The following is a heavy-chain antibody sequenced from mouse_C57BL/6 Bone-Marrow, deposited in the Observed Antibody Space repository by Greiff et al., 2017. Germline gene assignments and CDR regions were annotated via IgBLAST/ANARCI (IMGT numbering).Heavy chain of an antibody. CDR3: AISVAYYYGSSYWYFDV. J-gene: IGHJ1*03. V-gene: IGHV2-5*01. CDR1: GFSLTSYG. D-gene: IGHD1-1*01. CDR2: IWRGGGT. Sequence: VQLQQSGPGLVQPSQSLSITCTASGFSLTSYGVHWVRQSPGKGLEWLGVIWRGGGTDYNAAFMSRLSITKDNSKSQVFFKMNSLQADDTAIYYCAISVAYYYGSSYWYFDVWGTGTTVTVSS.